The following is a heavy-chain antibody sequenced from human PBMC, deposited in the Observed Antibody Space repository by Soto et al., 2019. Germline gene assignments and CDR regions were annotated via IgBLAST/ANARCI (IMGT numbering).Heavy chain of an antibody. D-gene: IGHD2-2*01. Sequence: QVQLVQSGAEVKKPGSSVKVSCKSSGGTFSTYGFFWVRQAPGQGLEWMGGIIPIFGTTNYAQKLQDRVTITTDESTSAVYRELTSLKSEDPAVYYCARGRVRVFTPPLRIDARGHGTLVTVST. V-gene: IGHV1-69*01. CDR1: GGTFSTYG. CDR2: IIPIFGTT. J-gene: IGHJ4*01. CDR3: ARGRVRVFTPPLRIDA.